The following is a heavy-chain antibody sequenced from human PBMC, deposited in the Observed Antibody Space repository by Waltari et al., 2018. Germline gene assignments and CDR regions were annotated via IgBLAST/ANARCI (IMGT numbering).Heavy chain of an antibody. J-gene: IGHJ4*02. D-gene: IGHD3-3*01. CDR3: ASDPTLFGIRQNYFDS. Sequence: EAQLVESGGTLVRPGESLRLSCVVSGFSLSDRFMSWVRQAPGKGLEWVASINQDGETDYVDSVKGRFTISRDNAKNSLYLVLNTLGADDSGVYFCASDPTLFGIRQNYFDSWGQGTQVTVSS. CDR1: GFSLSDRF. V-gene: IGHV3-7*04. CDR2: INQDGET.